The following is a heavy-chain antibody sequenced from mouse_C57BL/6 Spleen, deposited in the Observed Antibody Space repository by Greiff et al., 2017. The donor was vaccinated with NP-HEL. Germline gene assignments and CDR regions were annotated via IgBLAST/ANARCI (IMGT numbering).Heavy chain of an antibody. J-gene: IGHJ2*01. CDR1: GYTFTSYW. CDR3: ARETTVVPYYFGY. V-gene: IGHV1-50*01. D-gene: IGHD1-1*01. Sequence: QVQLQQPGAELVKPGASVKLSCKASGYTFTSYWMQWVKQRPGQGLEWIGEIDPSDSYTNYNQKFKGKATLTVDTSSSTAYMQLSSLTSEDSAVYYCARETTVVPYYFGYWGQGATLTVSS. CDR2: IDPSDSYT.